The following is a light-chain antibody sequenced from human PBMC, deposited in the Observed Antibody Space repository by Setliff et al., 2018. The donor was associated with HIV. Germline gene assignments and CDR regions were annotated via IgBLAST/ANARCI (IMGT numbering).Light chain of an antibody. CDR3: AAWDGSLNVYL. Sequence: QSVLTQPPSVSGAPGQRVTIFCTGGPSTIGPGHDVNWYQQLPGTAPKLLMYGVDQRPSGVPDRFSASKSGTSASLAISGLQSEDEADYYCAAWDGSLNVYLFGTGTKVTVL. CDR1: PSTIGPGHD. CDR2: GVD. J-gene: IGLJ1*01. V-gene: IGLV1-44*01.